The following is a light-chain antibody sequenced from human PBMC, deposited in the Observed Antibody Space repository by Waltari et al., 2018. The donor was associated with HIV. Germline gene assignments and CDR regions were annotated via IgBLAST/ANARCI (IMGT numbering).Light chain of an antibody. J-gene: IGLJ2*01. CDR3: CSYAGSYTLV. Sequence: QSALTQPRSVSVSPGPSVPISCTCTSSDVAGYNLFPWYPQHPGKAPKRMIDDVSKRPAGVPDRFSGSKSGNTASLTISGLQAEDEADYYCCSYAGSYTLVFGGGTKLTVL. V-gene: IGLV2-11*01. CDR2: DVS. CDR1: SSDVAGYNL.